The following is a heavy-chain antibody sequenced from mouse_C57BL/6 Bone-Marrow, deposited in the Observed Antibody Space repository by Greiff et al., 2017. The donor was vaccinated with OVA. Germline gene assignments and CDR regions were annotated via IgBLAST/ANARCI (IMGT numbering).Heavy chain of an antibody. CDR1: GYTFPSYW. D-gene: IGHD1-1*01. CDR2: IDPSDSYT. Sequence: QVQLQQPGAELVKPGASVKLSCKASGYTFPSYWMQWVKQRPGQGLEWIGEIDPSDSYTNSNQKFKGKATLTVDPSSSTAYMQLSSLTSEDAAVYYCAYYYGSSYDWYFEVWGTGTTVTVSS. J-gene: IGHJ1*03. CDR3: AYYYGSSYDWYFEV. V-gene: IGHV1-50*01.